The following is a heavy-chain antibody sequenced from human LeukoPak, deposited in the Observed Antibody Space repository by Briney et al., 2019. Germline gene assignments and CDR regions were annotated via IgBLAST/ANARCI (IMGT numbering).Heavy chain of an antibody. V-gene: IGHV1-18*01. Sequence: ASVTASFTASGYIFTTTYITWVRQAPGQGLELMGWISAYNRKTRYEQKFQGRVTMTTDTPTSTAYMELRSLRSDDTAMYYCARVVDFWGDRNWFDTWGQGTLVTVSS. CDR3: ARVVDFWGDRNWFDT. CDR1: GYIFTTTY. J-gene: IGHJ5*02. D-gene: IGHD3-3*01. CDR2: ISAYNRKT.